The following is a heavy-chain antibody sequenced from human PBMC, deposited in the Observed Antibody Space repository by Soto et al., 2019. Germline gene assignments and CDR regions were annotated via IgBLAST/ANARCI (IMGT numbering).Heavy chain of an antibody. V-gene: IGHV4-31*03. J-gene: IGHJ4*02. D-gene: IGHD1-26*01. Sequence: QVQLQESGPGLVKPSQTLSLTYTVSGGSISSGGYYWSWIRQHPGKGLEWIGYIFYSGSTYYNPSPKSRVTISVDTSKNQFSLKLSSVTAADTAVYYWARVDTSMGATCVSYWGQGTLVTVSS. CDR1: GGSISSGGYY. CDR2: IFYSGST. CDR3: ARVDTSMGATCVSY.